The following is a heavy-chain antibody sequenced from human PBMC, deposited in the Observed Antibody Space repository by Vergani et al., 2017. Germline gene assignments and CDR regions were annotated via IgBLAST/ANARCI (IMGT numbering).Heavy chain of an antibody. V-gene: IGHV4-38-2*02. CDR1: GYSISSGYY. D-gene: IGHD2-21*02. Sequence: QVQLQQSGPGLVKPSETLSLTCSVSGYSISSGYYWGWVRQSPGKGLEWIASIYHTGSTYYNPSLESRVTISVDTSKNQFSLNVTSVSAADTAVYYCARNPYCGGDCYSDAFDIWGQGTMVTVSS. CDR2: IYHTGST. J-gene: IGHJ3*02. CDR3: ARNPYCGGDCYSDAFDI.